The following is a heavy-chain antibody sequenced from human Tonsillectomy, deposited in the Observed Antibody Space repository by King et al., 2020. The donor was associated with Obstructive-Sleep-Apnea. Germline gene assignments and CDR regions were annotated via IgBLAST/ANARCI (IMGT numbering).Heavy chain of an antibody. CDR1: GGSISSGGYY. CDR3: AGGGTNGSGSYDI. Sequence: QLQESGPGLVKPSQTLSLTCTVSGGSISSGGYYWSWIRQHPGKGLEWIGYIYYSGSTYYNPSLKRRVTISVDTSKNQFSLKLSSVTAADTAVYYCAGGGTNGSGSYDIWGQGTMVTVSS. D-gene: IGHD3-10*01. V-gene: IGHV4-31*03. J-gene: IGHJ3*02. CDR2: IYYSGST.